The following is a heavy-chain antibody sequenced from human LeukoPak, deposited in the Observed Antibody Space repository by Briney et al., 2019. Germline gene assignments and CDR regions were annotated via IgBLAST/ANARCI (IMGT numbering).Heavy chain of an antibody. V-gene: IGHV3-23*01. CDR3: AKEGYYFMDV. J-gene: IGHJ6*03. CDR2: LSRSGDSP. CDR1: GFTFSNYG. Sequence: GGSLRLSCAASGFTFSNYGMSWVRQAPGKGLEWVSTLSRSGDSPYYADSVKGRFTISRDNSENTLYLQLNSLGAEDTAVYYCAKEGYYFMDVWGKGTTVTISS.